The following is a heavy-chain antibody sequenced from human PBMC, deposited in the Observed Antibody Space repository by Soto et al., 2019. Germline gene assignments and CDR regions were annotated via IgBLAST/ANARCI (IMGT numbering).Heavy chain of an antibody. CDR2: TIPIFGTA. Sequence: SVKVSCKASGGTFSSYAISWVRQAPGQGLEWMGGTIPIFGTANYAQKFQGRVTITADESTSTAYMELSSLRSEDTAVYYCAGGDLAVATPYYYYGMDVWGQGTTVTVSS. J-gene: IGHJ6*02. CDR3: AGGDLAVATPYYYYGMDV. V-gene: IGHV1-69*13. D-gene: IGHD6-19*01. CDR1: GGTFSSYA.